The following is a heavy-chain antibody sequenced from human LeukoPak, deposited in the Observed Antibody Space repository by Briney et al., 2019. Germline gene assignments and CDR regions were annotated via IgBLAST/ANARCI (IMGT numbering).Heavy chain of an antibody. CDR1: GFTFSSYS. Sequence: GGSLRLSCAASGFTFSSYSMNWVLQAPGKGLEWVSYISSSSSTIYYADSVKGRFTISRDNAKNSLYLQMNSLRAEDTAVYYCARGDHYYDSSGWFDYWGQGTLVTVSS. CDR3: ARGDHYYDSSGWFDY. D-gene: IGHD3-22*01. V-gene: IGHV3-48*04. J-gene: IGHJ4*02. CDR2: ISSSSSTI.